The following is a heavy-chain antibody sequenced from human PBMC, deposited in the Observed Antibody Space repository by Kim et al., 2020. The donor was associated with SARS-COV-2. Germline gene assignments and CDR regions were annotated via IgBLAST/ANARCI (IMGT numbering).Heavy chain of an antibody. V-gene: IGHV3-49*02. D-gene: IGHD6-19*01. Sequence: YAASVKGRFTISRDDSKSIAYLQMNSLKTEDTAVYYCTRSPTSFGWYVVYWGQGTLVTVSS. CDR3: TRSPTSFGWYVVY. J-gene: IGHJ4*02.